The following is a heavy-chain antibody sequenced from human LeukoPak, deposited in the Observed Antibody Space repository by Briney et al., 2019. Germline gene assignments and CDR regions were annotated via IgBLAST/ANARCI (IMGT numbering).Heavy chain of an antibody. CDR2: IYYSGST. D-gene: IGHD6-25*01. CDR3: ARYLAAGYFDL. Sequence: SETLSLTCTVSGGSVSSYYWSWIRQPPGKGLEWIGYIYYSGSTNYNPSLKSRVTISVDTSKNQFSLKLSSVTAADTAVYYCARYLAAGYFDLWGRGTLVTVSS. CDR1: GGSVSSYY. J-gene: IGHJ2*01. V-gene: IGHV4-59*08.